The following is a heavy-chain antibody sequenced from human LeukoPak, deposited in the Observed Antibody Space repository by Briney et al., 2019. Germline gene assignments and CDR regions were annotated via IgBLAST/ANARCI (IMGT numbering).Heavy chain of an antibody. D-gene: IGHD2/OR15-2a*01. CDR2: IYHTGTS. V-gene: IGHV4-59*11. CDR3: APYFAGVGGRGY. CDR1: GDSISGQH. J-gene: IGHJ4*02. Sequence: PSETLSLTCTVSGDSISGQHLTWIRQPPGKGREWIGQIYHTGTSHYTPALQSRVTMSLDTSKNQFALKVPSVTAADTAVYYCAPYFAGVGGRGYWGQGTLVTVSS.